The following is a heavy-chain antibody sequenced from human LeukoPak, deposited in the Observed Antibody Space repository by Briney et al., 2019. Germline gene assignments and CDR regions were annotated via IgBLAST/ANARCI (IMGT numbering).Heavy chain of an antibody. J-gene: IGHJ4*02. CDR1: GFTFSSYW. CDR2: IKQDGSEK. Sequence: GGSLRLSCAASGFTFSSYWMSWVRQAPGKGLEWVANIKQDGSEKYYVDSVKGRFTISRDNAKNSLYLQMNSLRAEDTAVYYCARAVAGPSGRFDYWGQGTLVTVSS. D-gene: IGHD6-19*01. CDR3: ARAVAGPSGRFDY. V-gene: IGHV3-7*01.